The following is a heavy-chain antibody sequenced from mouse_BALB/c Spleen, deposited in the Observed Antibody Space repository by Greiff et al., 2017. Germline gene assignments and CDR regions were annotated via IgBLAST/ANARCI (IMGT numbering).Heavy chain of an antibody. Sequence: DVKLVESGGGLVKPGGSLKLSCAASGFAFSSYDMSWVRQTPEKRLEWVAYISSGGGSTYYPDTVKGRFTISRDNAKNTLYLQMSSLKSEDTAMYYCAISFLILDAMDYWGQGTSVTVSS. CDR2: ISSGGGST. CDR1: GFAFSSYD. D-gene: IGHD4-1*01. J-gene: IGHJ4*01. V-gene: IGHV5-12-1*01. CDR3: AISFLILDAMDY.